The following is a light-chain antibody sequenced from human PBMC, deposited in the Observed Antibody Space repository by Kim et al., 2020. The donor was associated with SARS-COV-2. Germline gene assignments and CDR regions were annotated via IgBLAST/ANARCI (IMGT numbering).Light chain of an antibody. Sequence: ASTGDRVTITCRASQGISSYLACYQQKPGKAPKLLIYAASTLQSGVPSRFSGSGSGTDFTLTISCLQSEDFATYYCQQYYSYPPYTFGQGTKLEI. CDR2: AAS. J-gene: IGKJ2*01. CDR1: QGISSY. V-gene: IGKV1-8*01. CDR3: QQYYSYPPYT.